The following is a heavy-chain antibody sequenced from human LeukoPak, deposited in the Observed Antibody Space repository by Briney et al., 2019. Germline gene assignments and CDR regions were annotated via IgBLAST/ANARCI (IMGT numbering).Heavy chain of an antibody. CDR3: ASRIVVVPAANYHGMDV. V-gene: IGHV4-39*01. J-gene: IGHJ6*02. Sequence: SETLSLTCTVSGGSISSSSYYWGWIRQPPGKGLEWIGSIYYSGSTYYNPSLKSRVTISVDTSKNQFSLKLSSVTAADTAVYYCASRIVVVPAANYHGMDVWGQGTTVTVSS. CDR2: IYYSGST. CDR1: GGSISSSSYY. D-gene: IGHD2-2*01.